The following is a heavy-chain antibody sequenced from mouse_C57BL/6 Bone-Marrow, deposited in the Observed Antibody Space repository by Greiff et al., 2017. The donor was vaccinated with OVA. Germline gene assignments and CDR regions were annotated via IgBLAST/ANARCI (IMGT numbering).Heavy chain of an antibody. J-gene: IGHJ2*01. CDR1: GYTFTSYW. Sequence: QVQLQQSGAELVKPGASVKMSCKASGYTFTSYWITWVKQRPGQGLEWIGDIYPGSGSTNYNEKFKSKATLTVDTSSSTAYMQLSSLTSEDSAVYSCARFDYGWSYYFDYWGQGTTLTVSS. CDR3: ARFDYGWSYYFDY. V-gene: IGHV1-55*01. D-gene: IGHD2-4*01. CDR2: IYPGSGST.